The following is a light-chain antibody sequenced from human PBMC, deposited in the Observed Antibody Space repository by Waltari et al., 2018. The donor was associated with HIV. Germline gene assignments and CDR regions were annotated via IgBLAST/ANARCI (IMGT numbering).Light chain of an antibody. CDR2: QDT. Sequence: SYDLTHSPSASVSPGQTAIITCPGDKLERIYPWWYQQKPGQTPVLVIYQDTKRPSWIPERFSGSKSGNTATLTISGAQALDEDDYYCQAWDATTVLFGGGTKVTVL. V-gene: IGLV3-1*01. CDR3: QAWDATTVL. CDR1: KLERIY. J-gene: IGLJ2*01.